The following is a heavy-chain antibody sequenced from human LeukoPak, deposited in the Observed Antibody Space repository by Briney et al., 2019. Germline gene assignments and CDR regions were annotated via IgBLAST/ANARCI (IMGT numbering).Heavy chain of an antibody. CDR1: GGSISNSSYY. Sequence: SETLSLTCSVSGGSISNSSYYWGWIRQPPGKGLEWIGSIYYSGSTYYNPSLKSRVTISVDTSKNQFSLKLSSVTAADTALYYCARALYRSKNWFDPWGQGTLVTVSS. V-gene: IGHV4-39*07. CDR2: IYYSGST. CDR3: ARALYRSKNWFDP. J-gene: IGHJ5*02. D-gene: IGHD6-19*01.